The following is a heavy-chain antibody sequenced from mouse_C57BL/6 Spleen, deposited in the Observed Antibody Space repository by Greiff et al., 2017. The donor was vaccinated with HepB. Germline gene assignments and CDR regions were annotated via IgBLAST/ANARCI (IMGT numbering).Heavy chain of an antibody. J-gene: IGHJ1*03. Sequence: EVKLVESGGGLVKPGGSLKLSCAASGFTFSDYGMHWVRQAPEKGLEWVAYISSGSSTIYYADTVKGRFTISRDNAKNTLFLQMTSLRSEDTAMYYCARFYDYYWYFDVWGTGTTVTVSS. CDR2: ISSGSSTI. D-gene: IGHD2-4*01. CDR1: GFTFSDYG. CDR3: ARFYDYYWYFDV. V-gene: IGHV5-17*01.